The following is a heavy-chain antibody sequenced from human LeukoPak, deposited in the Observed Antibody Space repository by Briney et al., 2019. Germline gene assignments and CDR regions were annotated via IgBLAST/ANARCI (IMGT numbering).Heavy chain of an antibody. CDR3: ARGRMRGTYYYYGMDV. CDR1: GVSLSSYG. J-gene: IGHJ6*01. V-gene: IGHV4-34*01. CDR2: INRSGST. D-gene: IGHD3-16*01. Sequence: GSLRLSCEVSGVSLSSYGMHWFRQPPGKGLEWIGEINRSGSTNYNSSLSLKSRVTISVDTSKNQFSLKLSSVTAADTAVYYCARGRMRGTYYYYGMDV.